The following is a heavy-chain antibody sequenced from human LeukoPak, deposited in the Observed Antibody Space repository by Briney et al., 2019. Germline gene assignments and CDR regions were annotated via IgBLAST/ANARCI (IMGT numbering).Heavy chain of an antibody. J-gene: IGHJ4*02. D-gene: IGHD3-22*01. CDR3: ARQSRAWDIKVVMPYYFDY. Sequence: PSETLSLSCAVSGGSISSSSYCWGWIRQPPGGGLGWLGCIYFSGSTYYNPSLKSLLPISVDTSKNQFPLKLSSVTAADTAVYYCARQSRAWDIKVVMPYYFDYWGQGALVTVSS. CDR1: GGSISSSSYC. CDR2: IYFSGST. V-gene: IGHV4-39*01.